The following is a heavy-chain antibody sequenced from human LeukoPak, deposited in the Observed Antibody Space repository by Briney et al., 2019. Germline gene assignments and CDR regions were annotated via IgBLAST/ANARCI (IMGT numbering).Heavy chain of an antibody. CDR2: IYYSGST. D-gene: IGHD1-26*01. Sequence: SETLSLTCAVYGGSFSGYYWSWIRQPPGKGLEWIGYIYYSGSTNYNPSLKSRVTISVDTSKNQFSLKLSSVTAADTAVYYCARHLRVGATTFDYWGQGTLVTVSS. J-gene: IGHJ4*02. CDR3: ARHLRVGATTFDY. V-gene: IGHV4-59*08. CDR1: GGSFSGYY.